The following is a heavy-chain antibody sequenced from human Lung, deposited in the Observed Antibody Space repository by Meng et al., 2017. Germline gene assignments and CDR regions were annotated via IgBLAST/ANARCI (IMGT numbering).Heavy chain of an antibody. CDR3: ARSKSIAAAGGY. D-gene: IGHD6-13*01. CDR2: INAGNGNT. V-gene: IGHV1-3*01. CDR1: GYTFTNYA. J-gene: IGHJ4*02. Sequence: QVQRVQPGAGVKKSGASVKVFCKASGYTFTNYAMHWVRQAPGQRLEWMGWINAGNGNTKYSQKFQGRVTITRDTSASTAYMELSSLRSEDTAVYYCARSKSIAAAGGYWGQGTLVTVSS.